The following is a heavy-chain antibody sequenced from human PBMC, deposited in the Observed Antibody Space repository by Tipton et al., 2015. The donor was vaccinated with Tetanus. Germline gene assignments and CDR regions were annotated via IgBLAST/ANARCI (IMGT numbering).Heavy chain of an antibody. CDR3: ARDHGITWGGMGYYYGMDV. V-gene: IGHV4-30-4*07. CDR2: IFYTGSS. J-gene: IGHJ6*02. Sequence: TLSLTCAVSGVSIRSSTYFWGWIRQPPGKGLEWIGHIFYTGSSHYNPSLKSRVTISVDTSKNQFSLRLSSVTAADTAVYYCARDHGITWGGMGYYYGMDVWSQGTTVTVSS. CDR1: GVSIRSSTYF. D-gene: IGHD3-16*01.